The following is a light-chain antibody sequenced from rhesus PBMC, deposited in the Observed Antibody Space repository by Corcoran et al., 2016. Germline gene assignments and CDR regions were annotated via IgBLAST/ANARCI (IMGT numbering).Light chain of an antibody. CDR3: MQALEFPWT. V-gene: IGKV2-104*02. CDR2: EVS. Sequence: DIVMTQTPLSLPVTPGEPASISCRSSQSLLDSEDGNTYLDWYLQKPGQSPQLLIYEVSNRASGVPDRFSGSGSDTDFTLKISRGEAEDVGVYYCMQALEFPWTFGQGTKVEIK. CDR1: QSLLDSEDGNTY. J-gene: IGKJ1*01.